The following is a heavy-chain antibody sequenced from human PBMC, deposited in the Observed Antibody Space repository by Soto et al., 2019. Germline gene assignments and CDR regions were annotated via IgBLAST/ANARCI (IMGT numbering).Heavy chain of an antibody. V-gene: IGHV1-3*01. CDR2: INAGNGNT. CDR1: GYTFTSYS. J-gene: IGHJ4*02. CDR3: ARGKLGPDSSFDY. Sequence: ASVKVSCKASGYTFTSYSMHWVRQAPGQRLEWMGWINAGNGNTKYSQKFQGRVTITRDTSASTAYMELSSLRSEDTAVYYCARGKLGPDSSFDYWGQGTLVTVSS. D-gene: IGHD6-13*01.